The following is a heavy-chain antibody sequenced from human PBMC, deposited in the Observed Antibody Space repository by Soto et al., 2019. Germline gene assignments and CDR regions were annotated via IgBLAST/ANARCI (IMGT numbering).Heavy chain of an antibody. J-gene: IGHJ6*02. CDR1: GYTFTSYD. D-gene: IGHD2-2*01. V-gene: IGHV1-8*01. CDR3: SRDIVLVPAASPGMDV. Sequence: QVQLVQSGAEVKKPGASVKVSCKASGYTFTSYDINWVRQATGQGIEWMGWMNPNSGNTGYAQKFQGRVTMTRNTSIITAYMELSSLRSEDTAVYYCSRDIVLVPAASPGMDVWGQGTTVTVSS. CDR2: MNPNSGNT.